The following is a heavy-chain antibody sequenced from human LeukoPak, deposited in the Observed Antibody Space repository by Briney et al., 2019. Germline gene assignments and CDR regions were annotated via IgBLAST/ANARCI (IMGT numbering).Heavy chain of an antibody. V-gene: IGHV1-69*06. Sequence: SVEVSCKASGGTFSSYAISWVRQAPGQGLEWMGGIIPIFGTANYAQKFQGRVTITADKSTSTAYMELSSLRSEDTAVYYCARDLPYSSSWHDAFDIWGQGTMVTVSS. CDR1: GGTFSSYA. J-gene: IGHJ3*02. CDR2: IIPIFGTA. CDR3: ARDLPYSSSWHDAFDI. D-gene: IGHD6-13*01.